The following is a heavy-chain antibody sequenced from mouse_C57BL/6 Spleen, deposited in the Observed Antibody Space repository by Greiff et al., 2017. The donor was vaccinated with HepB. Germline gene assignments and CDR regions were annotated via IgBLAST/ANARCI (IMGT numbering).Heavy chain of an antibody. Sequence: QVQLKQPGAELVKPGASVKLSCKASGYTFTSYWMQWVKQRPGQGLEWIGEIDPSDSYTNYNQKFKGKATLTVDTSSSTAYMQLSSLTSEDSAVYYCARFSMVTPFDYWGQGTTLTVSS. D-gene: IGHD2-2*01. J-gene: IGHJ2*01. CDR2: IDPSDSYT. V-gene: IGHV1-50*01. CDR1: GYTFTSYW. CDR3: ARFSMVTPFDY.